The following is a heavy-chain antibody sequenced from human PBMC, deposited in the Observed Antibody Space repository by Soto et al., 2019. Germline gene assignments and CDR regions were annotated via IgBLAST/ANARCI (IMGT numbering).Heavy chain of an antibody. J-gene: IGHJ4*02. CDR2: IWSDGSNK. CDR3: VAVPRAVTGYFDY. V-gene: IGHV3-33*01. D-gene: IGHD4-17*01. CDR1: GFTFSSYD. Sequence: QVQLVESGGGVVQPGRSLRLSCAASGFTFSSYDMHWVRQAPGKGLEWVAVIWSDGSNKYYADSVKGRFTISRDSSKNTLYLQMNSLRVDDTAVYYCVAVPRAVTGYFDYWGQGTLVSVSS.